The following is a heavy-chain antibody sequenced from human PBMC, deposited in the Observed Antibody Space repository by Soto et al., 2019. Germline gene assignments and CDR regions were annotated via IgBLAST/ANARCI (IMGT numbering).Heavy chain of an antibody. J-gene: IGHJ4*02. D-gene: IGHD5-12*01. CDR2: IYYSGST. CDR3: ARWTITTFDY. Sequence: SETLSLTCTVSGGSISSYYWSWIRQPPGKGLEWIGYIYYSGSTNYNPSLKSRVTISVDTSKNQFSLKLSSVTAADTAVYYCARWTITTFDYWGQGTLVTVSS. CDR1: GGSISSYY. V-gene: IGHV4-59*01.